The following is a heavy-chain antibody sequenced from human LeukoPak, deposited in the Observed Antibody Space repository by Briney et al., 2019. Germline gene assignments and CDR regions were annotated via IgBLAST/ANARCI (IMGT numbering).Heavy chain of an antibody. CDR1: GGSISSYY. Sequence: PSETLSLTCTVSGGSISSYYWNWIRQPPGKGLEWIGYIYYSGSTKYNPSLKSRVTISVDTPKNQFSLKVSSVTAADTAVYYCATDLFGIGTTRANNDFWGQGTLVTVSA. CDR2: IYYSGST. V-gene: IGHV4-59*01. CDR3: ATDLFGIGTTRANNDF. J-gene: IGHJ4*02. D-gene: IGHD1-14*01.